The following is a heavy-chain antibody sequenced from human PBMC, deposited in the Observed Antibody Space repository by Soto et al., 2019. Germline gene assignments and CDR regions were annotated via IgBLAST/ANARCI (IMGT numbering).Heavy chain of an antibody. CDR2: ISSSGGNT. Sequence: PGGSLRLSCSASGFTFSNYAMHWIRQAPGKGLDYVSVISSSGGNTYYADSVNGRFTISRDNSKNTLYLQMSSLRAEDTAVYYCVKALSARYNSARAFDIWGQGTMVTVS. CDR3: VKALSARYNSARAFDI. CDR1: GFTFSNYA. V-gene: IGHV3-64D*06. D-gene: IGHD2-2*02. J-gene: IGHJ3*02.